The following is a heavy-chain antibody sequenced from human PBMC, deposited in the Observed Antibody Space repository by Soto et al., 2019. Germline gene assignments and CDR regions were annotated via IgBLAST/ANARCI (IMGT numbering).Heavy chain of an antibody. Sequence: SETMSLTCAVYGGSFSGYYWSWIRQPPGKGLEWIGEINHSGSTNYNPSLKSRVTISVDTSKNQFSLKLSSVTAADTAVYYCARGRHMVRGVRDWFDPWGQGTLVTVSS. D-gene: IGHD3-10*01. CDR1: GGSFSGYY. CDR2: INHSGST. J-gene: IGHJ5*02. V-gene: IGHV4-34*01. CDR3: ARGRHMVRGVRDWFDP.